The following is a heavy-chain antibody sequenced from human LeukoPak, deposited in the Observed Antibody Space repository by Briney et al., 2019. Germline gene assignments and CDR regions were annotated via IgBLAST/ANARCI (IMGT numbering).Heavy chain of an antibody. CDR1: GDSVSSRNYL. J-gene: IGHJ5*02. Sequence: KTSETLSLTCTVSGDSVSSRNYLWGWIRQPPGKGLEWIGNVDCSGSTYYDPSLRGRVTISLDTSKNHFSLNLNSVSDADTAIYYCARYSRSFGWFDPWGRGTLVTVSS. D-gene: IGHD6-6*01. CDR2: VDCSGST. V-gene: IGHV4-39*02. CDR3: ARYSRSFGWFDP.